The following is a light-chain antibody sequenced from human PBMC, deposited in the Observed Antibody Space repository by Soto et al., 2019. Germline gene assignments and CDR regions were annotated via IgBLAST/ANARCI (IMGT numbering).Light chain of an antibody. CDR3: QQYDSLPLT. CDR1: QSVSNN. CDR2: DVS. Sequence: CRASQSVSNNYLAWHQQKPGKAPQLMIFDVSNLQTGVPSRFSGGGSGTDFALTISSPEPEDIATYYCQQYDSLPLTLGQGTRLEIK. J-gene: IGKJ5*01. V-gene: IGKV1-33*01.